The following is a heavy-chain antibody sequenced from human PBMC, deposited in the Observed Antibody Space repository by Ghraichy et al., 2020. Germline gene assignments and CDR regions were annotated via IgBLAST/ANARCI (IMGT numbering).Heavy chain of an antibody. J-gene: IGHJ6*02. Sequence: GESLNISCKGSGYSFTSYWIGWVRQMPGKGLEWMGIIYPGDSDTRYSPSFQGQVTISADKSISTAYLQWSSLKASDTAMYYCARHMGCSGGSCYSNSMGYYGMDVWGQGTTVTVSS. CDR3: ARHMGCSGGSCYSNSMGYYGMDV. CDR1: GYSFTSYW. CDR2: IYPGDSDT. D-gene: IGHD2-15*01. V-gene: IGHV5-51*01.